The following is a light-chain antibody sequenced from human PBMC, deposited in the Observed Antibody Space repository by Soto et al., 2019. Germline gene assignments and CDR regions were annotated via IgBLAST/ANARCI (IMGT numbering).Light chain of an antibody. Sequence: DIQMTQSPSSLSASIGDSVIITCRASQNISTYLNWYQHKPGNAPHNHISAACPLETRVPSRFSGSGSGTDFTFTIRSLQPEDIATYYCQQYDNLWTFDQGTKVDIK. J-gene: IGKJ1*01. CDR2: AAC. CDR1: QNISTY. CDR3: QQYDNLWT. V-gene: IGKV1-33*01.